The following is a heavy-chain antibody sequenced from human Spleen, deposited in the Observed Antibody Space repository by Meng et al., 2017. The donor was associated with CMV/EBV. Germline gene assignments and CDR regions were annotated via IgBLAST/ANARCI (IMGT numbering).Heavy chain of an antibody. CDR3: AKMVPSGSHNPEGY. J-gene: IGHJ4*02. D-gene: IGHD1-26*01. Sequence: GESLKISCAASGFTFSNYGMNWVRQAPGKGLEWVGFILFDGSNEYYADSVKGRFTISRDNSKNTLYLQMNSLRSEDTAVYYCAKMVPSGSHNPEGYWGQGTLVTVSS. CDR2: ILFDGSNE. V-gene: IGHV3-30*02. CDR1: GFTFSNYG.